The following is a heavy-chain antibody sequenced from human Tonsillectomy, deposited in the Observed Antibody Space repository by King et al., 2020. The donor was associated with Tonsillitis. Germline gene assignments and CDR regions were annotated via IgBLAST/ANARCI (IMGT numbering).Heavy chain of an antibody. D-gene: IGHD6-19*01. Sequence: VQLVESGGGLVQPGRSLRLSCAASGFTFDDYAMHWVRQAPGKGLEWVSGISWNSGSIGYADSVKGRFTISRDNAKNSLYLQMNSLRAEDTALYYCAKDRGREWLVPHPWGQGTLVTVSS. CDR2: ISWNSGSI. V-gene: IGHV3-9*01. CDR1: GFTFDDYA. J-gene: IGHJ5*02. CDR3: AKDRGREWLVPHP.